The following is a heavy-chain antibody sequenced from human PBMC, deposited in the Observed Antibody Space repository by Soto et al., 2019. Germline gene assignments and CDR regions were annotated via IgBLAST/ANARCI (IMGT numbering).Heavy chain of an antibody. CDR1: GFXLTTSGVG. CDR3: AHRVLRTVFGLVTTTAIYFDF. J-gene: IGHJ4*02. Sequence: QITLKESGPTVVKPTETXTLXCTFSGFXLTTSGVGVGWVRQSPGKAPEWLALIYWDDDKRYSTSLNSRLIITKDTSKNQVVLTMANVDPADTATYYCAHRVLRTVFGLVTTTAIYFDFWGPGTPVVVSS. V-gene: IGHV2-5*02. CDR2: IYWDDDK. D-gene: IGHD3-3*01.